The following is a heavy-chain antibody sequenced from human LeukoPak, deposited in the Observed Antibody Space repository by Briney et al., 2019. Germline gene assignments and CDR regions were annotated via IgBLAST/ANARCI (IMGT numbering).Heavy chain of an antibody. V-gene: IGHV3-13*01. J-gene: IGHJ6*03. D-gene: IGHD1-1*01. CDR1: GFTFSSFD. Sequence: GGSLRLSCAASGFTFSSFDMHWVRQPTGQGLEWVSTIRTASDTYYPGSVEGRFPLSRDNAKNSLYLQMNSQTAGDTAVYYCARGPPRGKYYYMDVWGKGTTVTVSS. CDR2: IRTASDT. CDR3: ARGPPRGKYYYMDV.